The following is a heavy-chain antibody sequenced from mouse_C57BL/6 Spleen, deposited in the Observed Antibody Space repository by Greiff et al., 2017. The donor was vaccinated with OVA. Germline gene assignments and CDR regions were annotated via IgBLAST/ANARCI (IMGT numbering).Heavy chain of an antibody. CDR3: ARYGSSYDYAMDY. CDR1: GYTFTSYW. D-gene: IGHD1-1*01. J-gene: IGHJ4*01. Sequence: QVQLKQPGAELVKPGASVKMSCKASGYTFTSYWITWVKQRPGQGLEWIGDIYPGSGSTNYNEKFKSKATLTVDTSSSTAYMQLSSLTSEDSAVYYCARYGSSYDYAMDYWGQGTSVTVSS. V-gene: IGHV1-55*01. CDR2: IYPGSGST.